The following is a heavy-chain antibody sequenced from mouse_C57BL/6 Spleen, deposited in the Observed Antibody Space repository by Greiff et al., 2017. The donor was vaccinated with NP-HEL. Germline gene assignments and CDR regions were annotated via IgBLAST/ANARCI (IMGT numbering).Heavy chain of an antibody. Sequence: EVQLQESVAELVRPGASVKLSCTASGFNIKNTYMHWVKQRPEQGLEWIGRIDPANGNTKYAPKFQGKATITADTSSNTAYLQLSSLTSEDTAIYYCAERGISYYGSSYSWFAYWGQGTLVTVSA. CDR2: IDPANGNT. CDR3: AERGISYYGSSYSWFAY. CDR1: GFNIKNTY. J-gene: IGHJ3*01. V-gene: IGHV14-3*01. D-gene: IGHD1-1*01.